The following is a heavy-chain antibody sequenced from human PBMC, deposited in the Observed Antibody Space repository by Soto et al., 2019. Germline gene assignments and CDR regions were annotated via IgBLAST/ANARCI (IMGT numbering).Heavy chain of an antibody. CDR3: AKGNHNCWSGHFDS. CDR1: RGTFINSA. D-gene: IGHD3-3*01. J-gene: IGHJ4*02. Sequence: QVQLVQSGAEVKKPGSSVTVTCTASRGTFINSAISWVRQAPGQGLEWMGGIIPIVGTANYAEKLQGRVTITADQSTGTAYIELSSLRSEDRAIYNCAKGNHNCWSGHFDSWGKGTQVTVSS. V-gene: IGHV1-69*12. CDR2: IIPIVGTA.